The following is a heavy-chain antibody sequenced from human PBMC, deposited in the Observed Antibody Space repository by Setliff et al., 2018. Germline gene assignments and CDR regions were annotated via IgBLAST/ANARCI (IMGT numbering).Heavy chain of an antibody. V-gene: IGHV4-34*01. D-gene: IGHD3-22*01. CDR3: ARQPEGGYYDSSGYYGMAPYYFDY. Sequence: SETLSLTCAVYGGSFSGYYWSWIRQPPGKGLEWIGEINHSGSTNYNPSLKSRVTISVDTSKNQFSLKLSSVTAADTAVYYCARQPEGGYYDSSGYYGMAPYYFDYWGQGTPVTVSS. J-gene: IGHJ4*02. CDR1: GGSFSGYY. CDR2: INHSGST.